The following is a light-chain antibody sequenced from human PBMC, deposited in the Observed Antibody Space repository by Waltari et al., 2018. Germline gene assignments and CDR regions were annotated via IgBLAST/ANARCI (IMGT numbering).Light chain of an antibody. CDR1: SSDVGAYAY. CDR2: DVP. J-gene: IGLJ3*02. CDR3: SSRTSSITWV. V-gene: IGLV2-14*03. Sequence: QSALTQPASVSGSPGQSITISCTGTSSDVGAYAYVSWYQQHPGKAPKVVIYDVPKRPSGVSNRFSGSKSGSTASLTISGLQAEDEAEYYCSSRTSSITWVFGGGTKLTVL.